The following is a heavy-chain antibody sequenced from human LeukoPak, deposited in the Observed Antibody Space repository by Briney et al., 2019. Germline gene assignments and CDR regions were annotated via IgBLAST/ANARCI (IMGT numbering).Heavy chain of an antibody. J-gene: IGHJ4*02. Sequence: ASVKVSCKASGYTFTSYYMHWVRQAPGQGLEWMGIINPSGGSTSYAQKFQGRVTMTRDMSTSTVYMELSRLRSEDTAVSYCARGPQTYYYDSSGYYGAGDYWGQGTLVTVSS. V-gene: IGHV1-46*01. CDR3: ARGPQTYYYDSSGYYGAGDY. CDR2: INPSGGST. CDR1: GYTFTSYY. D-gene: IGHD3-22*01.